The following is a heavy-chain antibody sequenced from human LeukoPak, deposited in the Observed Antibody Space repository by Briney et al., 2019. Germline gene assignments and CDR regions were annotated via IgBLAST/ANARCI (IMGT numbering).Heavy chain of an antibody. D-gene: IGHD2-2*01. CDR3: ARQKFTCSSCLTKKAFGI. V-gene: IGHV4-4*09. J-gene: IGHJ3*02. CDR2: IYTSGST. CDR1: GGSFSGYY. Sequence: SETLSLTCAVYGGSFSGYYWSWIRQPPGKGLEWIGYIYTSGSTNYNPSLESRVTISVDTSKNQFSLDLSSVTAADTAVYYCARQKFTCSSCLTKKAFGIWGQRTMVTVSS.